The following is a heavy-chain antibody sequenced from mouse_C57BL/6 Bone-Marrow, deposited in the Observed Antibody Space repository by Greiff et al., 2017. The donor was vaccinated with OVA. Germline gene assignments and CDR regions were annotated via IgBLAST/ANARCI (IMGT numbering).Heavy chain of an antibody. J-gene: IGHJ3*01. V-gene: IGHV1-64*01. D-gene: IGHD2-4*01. CDR2: IHPNSGST. CDR3: ARQDYEFAY. Sequence: VKQRPGQGLEWIGMIHPNSGSTNYNEKFKSKATLTVDKSSSTAYMQLSSLTSEDSAVYYCARQDYEFAYWGQGTLVTVSA.